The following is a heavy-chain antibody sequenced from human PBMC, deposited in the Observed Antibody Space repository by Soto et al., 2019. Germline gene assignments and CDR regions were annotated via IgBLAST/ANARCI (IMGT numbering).Heavy chain of an antibody. V-gene: IGHV3-15*07. D-gene: IGHD4-4*01. CDR3: TTNHDYRIYYYYYGMDV. J-gene: IGHJ6*02. CDR1: GFTFSNAW. CDR2: IKSKTDGGTT. Sequence: EVQLVESGGGLVKPGGSLRLSCAASGFTFSNAWMNWVRQAPGKGLEWVGRIKSKTDGGTTDYAAPVKGRFTISRDDSKNTLYLQTNSLKTEDTAVYYCTTNHDYRIYYYYYGMDVWGQGTTVTVSS.